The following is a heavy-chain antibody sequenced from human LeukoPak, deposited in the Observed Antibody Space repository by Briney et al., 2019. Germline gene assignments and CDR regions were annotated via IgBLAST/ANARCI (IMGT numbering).Heavy chain of an antibody. J-gene: IGHJ6*02. V-gene: IGHV4-34*01. D-gene: IGHD6-6*01. CDR3: ASSSLGYYYYYGMDV. CDR1: GGSFSGYY. Sequence: KPSETLSLSCAVYGGSFSGYYWSWIRQPPGKGLEWIGEINHSGSTNYNPSLKSRVTISVDTSKNQFSLKLSSVTAADTAVYYCASSSLGYYYYYGMDVWGQGNTVTVSS. CDR2: INHSGST.